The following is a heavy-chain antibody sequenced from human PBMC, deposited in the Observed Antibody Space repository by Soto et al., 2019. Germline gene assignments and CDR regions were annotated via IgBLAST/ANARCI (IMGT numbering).Heavy chain of an antibody. CDR3: ARQDYDILSGSLDFDD. Sequence: QLQLQESGPGLVKPSETLSLTCTVSGGSISSSSYYWGWIRQPPGKGLEWIGSIYYSGSTYYNPSLKSRVTISVDPSKNQFSLTLSSVAAAATAVYYCARQDYDILSGSLDFDDWGQGTLVTVAS. CDR1: GGSISSSSYY. V-gene: IGHV4-39*01. CDR2: IYYSGST. J-gene: IGHJ4*02. D-gene: IGHD3-9*01.